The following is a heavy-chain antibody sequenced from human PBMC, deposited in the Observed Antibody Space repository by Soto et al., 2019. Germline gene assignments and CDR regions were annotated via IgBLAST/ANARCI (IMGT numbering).Heavy chain of an antibody. Sequence: GGSLRLSCEASGFTFSGFDMHWVRQPTGKGLEWVSTIGNAGETYYAVSVKGRFTISRDNAKNSLSLQMNSLRAGDTAVYFCARGQQVGAPFIDSWGQGTQVTVSS. V-gene: IGHV3-13*01. CDR2: IGNAGET. J-gene: IGHJ4*02. D-gene: IGHD2-15*01. CDR3: ARGQQVGAPFIDS. CDR1: GFTFSGFD.